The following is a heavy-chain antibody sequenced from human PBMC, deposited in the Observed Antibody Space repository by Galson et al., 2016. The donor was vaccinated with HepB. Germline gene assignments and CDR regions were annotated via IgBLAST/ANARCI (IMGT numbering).Heavy chain of an antibody. CDR2: ISGSGGRT. CDR3: ARGPFDYATNKWPIDY. CDR1: GFTFTSYA. J-gene: IGHJ4*02. Sequence: SLRLSCAASGFTFTSYAMSWVRQAPGMGLECVSTISGSGGRTYYADSVKGRLTISRDKSKNTLYLQMNNLRADDTALYYCARGPFDYATNKWPIDYWGQGTLVTVSS. D-gene: IGHD3-16*01. V-gene: IGHV3-23*01.